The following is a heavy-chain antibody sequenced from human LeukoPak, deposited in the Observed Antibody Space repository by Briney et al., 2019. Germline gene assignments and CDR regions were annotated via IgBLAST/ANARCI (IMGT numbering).Heavy chain of an antibody. CDR2: IVGSSSII. CDR1: GFTFSSYS. J-gene: IGHJ4*02. V-gene: IGHV3-48*02. Sequence: PGGSLGLSCAASGFTFSSYSMNWVRQAPGKGLEWVAYIVGSSSIIYYADSVKGRFTISRDNAKNSLYLQMNSLRDEDTAVYYCARDGDFAAAGPDYWGQGTLVTVSS. D-gene: IGHD6-13*01. CDR3: ARDGDFAAAGPDY.